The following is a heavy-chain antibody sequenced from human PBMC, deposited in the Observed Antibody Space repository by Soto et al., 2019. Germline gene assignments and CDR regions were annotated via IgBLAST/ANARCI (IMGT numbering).Heavy chain of an antibody. CDR2: MNPNSGDT. J-gene: IGHJ6*03. Sequence: QVQLVQSGAEVKKPGASVTVSCKASGYRFSDYYLHSVRQAPGQGPEWMVWMNPNSGDTKYAQKFKGRVTMTRDTAVRTAFMGLSWLKSDDTAVYYCARERGGATATLCDYYFYMDVWGIGTTVTVPS. D-gene: IGHD3-16*01. CDR1: GYRFSDYY. V-gene: IGHV1-2*02. CDR3: ARERGGATATLCDYYFYMDV.